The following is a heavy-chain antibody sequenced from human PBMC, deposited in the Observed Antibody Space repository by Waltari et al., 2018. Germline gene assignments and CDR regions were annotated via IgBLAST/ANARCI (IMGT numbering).Heavy chain of an antibody. CDR2: ISSSSNNI. J-gene: IGHJ6*02. D-gene: IGHD2-8*01. CDR1: GFTFPRFR. CDR3: ARDVLGYYGMDV. Sequence: EVQLVESGGGLVKPGGSLRLAGAASGFTFPRFRINWVRQAPGKGLEWVSSISSSSNNIYYADSVKGRFTISRDNAKYSLYLQMNSLRVEDTAVYHCARDVLGYYGMDVWGQGTTVTVSS. V-gene: IGHV3-21*01.